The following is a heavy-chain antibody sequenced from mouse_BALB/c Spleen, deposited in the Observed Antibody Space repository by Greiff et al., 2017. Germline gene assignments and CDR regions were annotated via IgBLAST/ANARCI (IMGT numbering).Heavy chain of an antibody. J-gene: IGHJ3*01. V-gene: IGHV1-54*01. CDR1: GYAFTNYL. D-gene: IGHD3-1*01. CDR2: INPGSGGT. Sequence: VQLQQSGAELVRPGTSVKVSCKASGYAFTNYLIEWVKQRPGQGLEWIGVINPGSGGTNYNEKFKGKATLTADKSSSTAYMQLSSLTSDDSAVYCCARESSGYGFAYWGQGTLVTVSA. CDR3: ARESSGYGFAY.